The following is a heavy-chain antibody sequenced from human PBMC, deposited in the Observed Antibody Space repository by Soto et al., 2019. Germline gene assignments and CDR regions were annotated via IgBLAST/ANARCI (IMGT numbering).Heavy chain of an antibody. J-gene: IGHJ4*02. V-gene: IGHV3-48*03. CDR1: GFTFSSYE. CDR3: ARPHKIVVGSLDY. Sequence: EVQLVESGGGLVQPGGSLRLSCAASGFTFSSYEMNWVRQAPGKGLEWVSYISSSGSTIYYADSVKGRFTISRDNAKNSLYLQMNSLRAEDTAVYYCARPHKIVVGSLDYWGQGTLVTVSS. CDR2: ISSSGSTI. D-gene: IGHD3-22*01.